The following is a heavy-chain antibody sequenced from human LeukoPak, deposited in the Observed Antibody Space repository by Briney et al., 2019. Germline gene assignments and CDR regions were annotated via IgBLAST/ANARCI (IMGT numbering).Heavy chain of an antibody. CDR2: IHYTGST. D-gene: IGHD1-14*01. J-gene: IGHJ3*02. Sequence: SETLSLTCTVSGDSISSSSYYWVWLRQPPGKGLEWIATIHYTGSTYYNPSLKSRVTISVDTSKNQFSLKLSSVTAADTAVYYCARRRKDNAFDIWGQGTMVTVSS. CDR1: GDSISSSSYY. CDR3: ARRRKDNAFDI. V-gene: IGHV4-39*01.